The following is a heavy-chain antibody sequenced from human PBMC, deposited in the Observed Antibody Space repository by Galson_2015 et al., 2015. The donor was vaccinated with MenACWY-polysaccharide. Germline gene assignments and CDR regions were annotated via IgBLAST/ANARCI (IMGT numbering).Heavy chain of an antibody. CDR3: ARGRRDTAVAAPAAVLLDY. CDR1: GYTFTTYD. J-gene: IGHJ4*02. CDR2: VNPNSGDT. V-gene: IGHV1-8*01. D-gene: IGHD6-19*01. Sequence: SVKVSCKASGYTFTTYDINWVRQATGQGLEWMGSVNPNSGDTGYAQKFQGRVTMTRNTSISTAYMELSGLRSEDTAVYYCARGRRDTAVAAPAAVLLDYWGQGILVTVSS.